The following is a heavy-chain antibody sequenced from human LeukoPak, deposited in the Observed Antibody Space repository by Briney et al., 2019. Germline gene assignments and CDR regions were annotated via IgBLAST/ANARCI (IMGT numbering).Heavy chain of an antibody. D-gene: IGHD3-22*01. J-gene: IGHJ3*02. CDR1: GYSFTSYW. CDR3: ARRAPLYYDSSGNLAAFDI. V-gene: IGHV5-51*01. Sequence: GESLKISCKGSGYSFTSYWIGWVRQMPGKGLEWMGIIYPGDSDTRYSPSFQGQVTISADKSISTAYLQWSSLKASDTAMYYCARRAPLYYDSSGNLAAFDIWGQGTMVTVSS. CDR2: IYPGDSDT.